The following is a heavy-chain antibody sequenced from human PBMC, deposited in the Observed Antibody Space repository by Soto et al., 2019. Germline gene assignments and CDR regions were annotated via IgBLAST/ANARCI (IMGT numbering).Heavy chain of an antibody. J-gene: IGHJ6*01. CDR3: ARGGRVDTAMSADYYSYDMDV. V-gene: IGHV4-38-2*01. Sequence: SETLSLTCAVSGYSISSGYYGGWIRQPPGXGLEWIGSIYHSGSTYYNPSLKSRVTISVDTSKNQFSLKLSSVTAADTAVYYCARGGRVDTAMSADYYSYDMDVWVQATTVAVSS. CDR2: IYHSGST. D-gene: IGHD5-18*01. CDR1: GYSISSGYY.